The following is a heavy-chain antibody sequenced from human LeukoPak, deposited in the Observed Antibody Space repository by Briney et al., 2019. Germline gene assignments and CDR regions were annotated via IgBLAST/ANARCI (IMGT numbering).Heavy chain of an antibody. Sequence: PGGSLRLSCAASGFTFSSYGMHWVRQAPGKGLEWVAFIRYDGSNKYYADSVKGRFTISRDNSKNTLYLQMNSLRAEDTAVYYCAKDIGVGSYNGCLFDYWGQGTLVTVSS. CDR2: IRYDGSNK. V-gene: IGHV3-30*02. J-gene: IGHJ4*02. CDR3: AKDIGVGSYNGCLFDY. CDR1: GFTFSSYG. D-gene: IGHD3-10*01.